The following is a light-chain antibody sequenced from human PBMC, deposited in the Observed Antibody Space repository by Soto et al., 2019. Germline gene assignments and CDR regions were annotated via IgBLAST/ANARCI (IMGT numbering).Light chain of an antibody. CDR1: QGVSSNY. CDR2: GAS. CDR3: QHYGSSLSIT. V-gene: IGKV3-20*01. Sequence: EIVLTQSPGTLSLSPGERATLSCRARQGVSSNYLAWYQQKPGPAPRLLIYGASSRATGIPDRFSGSGSGTDFTLTISRLEPEDFAVYYCQHYGSSLSITFGQGTRLEIK. J-gene: IGKJ5*01.